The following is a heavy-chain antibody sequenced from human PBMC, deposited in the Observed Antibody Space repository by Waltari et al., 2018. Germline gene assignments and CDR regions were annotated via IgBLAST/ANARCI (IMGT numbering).Heavy chain of an antibody. V-gene: IGHV1-2*02. CDR3: ARGGEVTVTDY. J-gene: IGHJ4*02. Sequence: QVQLVQSGAEVKKPGASVKVSCKAAGYTFSGYDIHWVRQAPGQGLEWMGGMNPSSGGTNYAQKFQGRVTMTRDTSISTAYMELSRLRSDDTAVYYCARGGEVTVTDYWGQGTLVTVSS. CDR2: MNPSSGGT. D-gene: IGHD4-4*01. CDR1: GYTFSGYD.